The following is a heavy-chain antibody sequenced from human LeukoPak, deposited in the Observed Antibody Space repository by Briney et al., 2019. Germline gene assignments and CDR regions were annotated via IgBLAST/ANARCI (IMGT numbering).Heavy chain of an antibody. CDR3: ARVSYDFWSGYAQNNWFDP. J-gene: IGHJ5*02. CDR2: IYYSGST. CDR1: GGSISSYY. D-gene: IGHD3-3*01. V-gene: IGHV4-59*01. Sequence: SETLSLTCTVSGGSISSYYWSWIRQPPGKGLEWIGYIYYSGSTNYNPSLKSRVTISVDTSKNQFSLKLSSVTAADTAVYYCARVSYDFWSGYAQNNWFDPWGQGTLVTVSS.